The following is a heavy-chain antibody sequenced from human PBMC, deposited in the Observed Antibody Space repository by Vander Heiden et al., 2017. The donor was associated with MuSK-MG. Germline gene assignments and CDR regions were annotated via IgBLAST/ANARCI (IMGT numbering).Heavy chain of an antibody. CDR2: IYSGGTT. CDR3: ARGYYDSSGGKDAFDI. V-gene: IGHV3-66*02. J-gene: IGHJ3*02. CDR1: GFTVSSNY. D-gene: IGHD3-22*01. Sequence: EVQLVESGGGLVQPGGSLRLSCAASGFTVSSNYMSWVRQAPGKGLEWVSVIYSGGTTYYADSVKGRFTISRDNSKNTLYVQMNSLRAEDTAVYYCARGYYDSSGGKDAFDIWGQGTMVTVSS.